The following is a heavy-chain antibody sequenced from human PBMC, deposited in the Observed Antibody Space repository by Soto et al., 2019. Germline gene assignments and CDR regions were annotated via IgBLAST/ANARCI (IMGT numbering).Heavy chain of an antibody. Sequence: SDTLSLTCTVSGGSISSYYWSWIRQPPGKGLEWIGYIYYSGSTNYNPSLKSRVTISVDTSKNQFSLKLSSVTAADTAVYYCARARGYSYGLCXWGQVTLVTVSX. D-gene: IGHD5-18*01. CDR1: GGSISSYY. J-gene: IGHJ4*02. CDR2: IYYSGST. V-gene: IGHV4-59*01. CDR3: ARARGYSYGLCX.